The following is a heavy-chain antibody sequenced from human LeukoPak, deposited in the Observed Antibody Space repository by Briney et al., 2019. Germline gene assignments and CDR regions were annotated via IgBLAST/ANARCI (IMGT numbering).Heavy chain of an antibody. CDR2: ISSSSSTI. D-gene: IGHD5-12*01. CDR1: GFTFSSYS. Sequence: GGSLRLSCAASGFTFSSYSMNWVRQAPWKGLEWVSYISSSSSTIYYADSVKGRFTISRDNAKNSLYLQMNSLRAEDTAVYYCARDRARGYSGSWGQGTLVTVSS. V-gene: IGHV3-48*04. J-gene: IGHJ5*02. CDR3: ARDRARGYSGS.